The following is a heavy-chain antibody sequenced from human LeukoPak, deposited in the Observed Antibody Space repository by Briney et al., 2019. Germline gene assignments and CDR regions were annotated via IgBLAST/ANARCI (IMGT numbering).Heavy chain of an antibody. CDR3: ARGDPNYYDSSGYSETIDY. D-gene: IGHD3-22*01. CDR2: IYHSGST. Sequence: SETLSLTCTVSGYSISSGYYWGWIRRPPGKGLEWIGSIYHSGSTYYNPSLKSRVTISVDTSKNQFSLKLSSVTAADTAVYYCARGDPNYYDSSGYSETIDYWGQGTLVTVSS. J-gene: IGHJ4*02. V-gene: IGHV4-38-2*02. CDR1: GYSISSGYY.